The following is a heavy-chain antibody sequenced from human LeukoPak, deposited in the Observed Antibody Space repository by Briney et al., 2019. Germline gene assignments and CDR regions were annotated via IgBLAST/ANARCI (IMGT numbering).Heavy chain of an antibody. CDR3: ARARARYCSSTSCPNCFDY. Sequence: GGSLRLSCAASGFTFSSYWMSWVRQAPGKGLEWVANIKQDGSEKYYVDSVKGRFTISRDNAKNSLYLQMNSLRAEDTAVYYCARARARYCSSTSCPNCFDYWGQGTLVTVSS. J-gene: IGHJ4*02. V-gene: IGHV3-7*01. CDR2: IKQDGSEK. D-gene: IGHD2-2*01. CDR1: GFTFSSYW.